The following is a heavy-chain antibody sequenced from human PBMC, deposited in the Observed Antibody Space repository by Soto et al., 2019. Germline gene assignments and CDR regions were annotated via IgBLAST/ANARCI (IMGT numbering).Heavy chain of an antibody. CDR3: ATRTSVFGIVPFY. D-gene: IGHD3-3*01. V-gene: IGHV4-4*02. J-gene: IGHJ4*02. Sequence: QVQLKEAGPGLVTPWGTLSLTCAVSGDSVSNGNWWCWVRQPPGRGLEWVGEIHQSGDTNYNPSLKSRVTVSADRSNNQYALRLNSVTAADTAMYYCATRTSVFGIVPFYWGQGILVTVSS. CDR2: IHQSGDT. CDR1: GDSVSNGNW.